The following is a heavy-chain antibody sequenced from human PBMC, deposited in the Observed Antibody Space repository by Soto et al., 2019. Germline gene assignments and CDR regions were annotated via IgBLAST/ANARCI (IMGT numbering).Heavy chain of an antibody. Sequence: PSETLSLTCAVSGYSISSGDYWGWIRQPPGKGLEWIGSIYHSVSTYYNPSLKSRVTISVDTSKNQFSLKLSSVTAADTAVYYFERESAQGEYSSSGAYYGMDVWGQGTTVTVSS. CDR1: GYSISSGDY. CDR2: IYHSVST. CDR3: ERESAQGEYSSSGAYYGMDV. V-gene: IGHV4-38-2*01. D-gene: IGHD6-6*01. J-gene: IGHJ6*02.